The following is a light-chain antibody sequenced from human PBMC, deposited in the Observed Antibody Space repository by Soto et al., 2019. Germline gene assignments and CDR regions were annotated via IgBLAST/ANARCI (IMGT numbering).Light chain of an antibody. CDR1: SSDVGRYNY. Sequence: QSALTQPPSASGSPGQSVTISCTGTSSDVGRYNYVSWYQQHPGKTPKLIIYEVTKRPSGVPDRFSASKSGNTASLTVSGLQAEDEADYFCFSFTTTSTHVFGTGTKVTVL. V-gene: IGLV2-8*01. J-gene: IGLJ1*01. CDR3: FSFTTTSTHV. CDR2: EVT.